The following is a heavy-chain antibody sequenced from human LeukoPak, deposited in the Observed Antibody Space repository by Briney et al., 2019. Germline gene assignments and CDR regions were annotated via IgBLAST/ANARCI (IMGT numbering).Heavy chain of an antibody. D-gene: IGHD3-22*01. V-gene: IGHV1-69*13. J-gene: IGHJ4*02. CDR1: GGTFSSYA. Sequence: SVKVSCKASGGTFSSYAISWVRQAPGQGLEWMGGIIPIFGTANYAQKFQGRVTITADEYTSTAYMELSSLRSEDTAVYYCARTRITMIVVAPFDYWGQGTLVTVSS. CDR3: ARTRITMIVVAPFDY. CDR2: IIPIFGTA.